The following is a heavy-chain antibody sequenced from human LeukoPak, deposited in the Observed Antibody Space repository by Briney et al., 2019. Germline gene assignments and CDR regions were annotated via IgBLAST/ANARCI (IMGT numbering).Heavy chain of an antibody. Sequence: GWSLRLSCAASGFTFSDYYMSWIRQAPGKGLEWVSYISSSGSTIYYADSVKGRFTISRDNSKNTLYLQLNSLRAEDTAVYYCAKLREYVGATNFDYWGQGTLVTVSS. J-gene: IGHJ4*02. CDR3: AKLREYVGATNFDY. CDR2: ISSSGSTI. V-gene: IGHV3-11*01. D-gene: IGHD1-26*01. CDR1: GFTFSDYY.